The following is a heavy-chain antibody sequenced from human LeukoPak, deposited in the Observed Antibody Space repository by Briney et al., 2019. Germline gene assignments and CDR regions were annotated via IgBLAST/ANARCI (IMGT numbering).Heavy chain of an antibody. D-gene: IGHD5-24*01. J-gene: IGHJ4*02. CDR1: GGSISSYY. V-gene: IGHV4-59*01. CDR3: ARAYAGYTFDY. Sequence: SETLSLTRTVSGGSISSYYWSWIRQPPGKGLEWIGYIYYSGSTNYNPSLKSRVTISVDTSKNQFSLKLSSVTAADTAVYYCARAYAGYTFDYWGQGTLVTVSS. CDR2: IYYSGST.